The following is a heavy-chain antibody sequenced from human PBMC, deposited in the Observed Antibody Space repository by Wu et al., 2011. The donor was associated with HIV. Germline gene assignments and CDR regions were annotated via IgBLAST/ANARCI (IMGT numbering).Heavy chain of an antibody. CDR3: ARGTSRQGAFDFR. D-gene: IGHD3/OR15-3a*01. V-gene: IGHV1-2*02. J-gene: IGHJ3*01. Sequence: QVQLVQSGAEVKKPGASVKVSCKASGYTFTAYYIHWVRQAPGQGLEWMGWIDPKSGGTNSAQKFQGRVSMPRDTSISTAYMELRRLSSDDTAVYYCARGTSRQGAFDFRGDQGT. CDR1: GYTFTAYY. CDR2: IDPKSGGT.